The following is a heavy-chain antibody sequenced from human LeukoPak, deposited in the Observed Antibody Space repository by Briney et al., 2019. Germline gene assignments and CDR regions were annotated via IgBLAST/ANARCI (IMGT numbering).Heavy chain of an antibody. J-gene: IGHJ4*02. CDR1: GYTFTIYG. V-gene: IGHV1-18*01. Sequence: ASVKVSCTASGYTFTIYGISWVRQAPGQGLEWMGWISAYNGNTNYAQKLQGRVTMTTDTSTSTAYMELRSLRSDDTAVYYCARVRDFWSGLGAFDYWGQGTLVTVSS. D-gene: IGHD3-3*01. CDR2: ISAYNGNT. CDR3: ARVRDFWSGLGAFDY.